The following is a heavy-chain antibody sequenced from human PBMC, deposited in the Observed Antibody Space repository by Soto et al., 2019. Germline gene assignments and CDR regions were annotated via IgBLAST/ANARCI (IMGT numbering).Heavy chain of an antibody. CDR3: ARSIVVVTALDY. CDR1: GYTFTSYA. D-gene: IGHD2-21*02. CDR2: INAGNGNT. V-gene: IGHV1-3*05. J-gene: IGHJ4*02. Sequence: QVQLVQSGAEEKKPGASVKVSCKASGYTFTSYAMHWVRQAPGQRLEWMGWINAGNGNTKYSQKFQGRVTITRDTSASTAYMELSSLRSEDTAVSYCARSIVVVTALDYWGQGTLVTVSS.